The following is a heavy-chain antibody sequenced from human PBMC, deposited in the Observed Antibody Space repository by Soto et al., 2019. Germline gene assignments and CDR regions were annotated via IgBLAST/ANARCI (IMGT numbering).Heavy chain of an antibody. D-gene: IGHD3-10*01. CDR3: ARGGVFGAGEGSYYYYGMDV. Sequence: QVQLVQSGAEVKKPGSSVKVSCKASGGTFSSYAISWVRQAPGQGLEWMGGIIPIFGTANYAQKFQGRVTMTADESTSTAYMELSSLRSEDTAVYYCARGGVFGAGEGSYYYYGMDVWGQGTTVTVSS. CDR2: IIPIFGTA. CDR1: GGTFSSYA. J-gene: IGHJ6*02. V-gene: IGHV1-69*12.